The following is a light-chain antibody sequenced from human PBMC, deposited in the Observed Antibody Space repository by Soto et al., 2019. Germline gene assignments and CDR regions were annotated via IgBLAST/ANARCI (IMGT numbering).Light chain of an antibody. V-gene: IGKV3-20*01. Sequence: EIVLTQSPGTLSLSPGERATLSCRASQSVTSSYLAWYQQKPGQAPRLLIYGASTRATGIPDWFTGSGSGTDFTLTISRLEPEDFVVYSCQQYGSLPYTFGQGTKLEIK. CDR1: QSVTSSY. CDR2: GAS. CDR3: QQYGSLPYT. J-gene: IGKJ2*01.